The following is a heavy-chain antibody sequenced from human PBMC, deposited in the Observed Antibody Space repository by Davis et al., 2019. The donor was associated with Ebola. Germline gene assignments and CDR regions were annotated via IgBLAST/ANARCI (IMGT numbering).Heavy chain of an antibody. J-gene: IGHJ4*02. V-gene: IGHV5-51*01. CDR1: GYSFTSYW. CDR3: ARRTAAAGMSTYYFDY. Sequence: GESLKISCKGSGYSFTSYWIGWVRQMPGKGLEWMGIIYPGDSDTRYSPSFQGQVTISADKSISTAYLQWSSLKASDTAMYYCARRTAAAGMSTYYFDYWGQGTLVTVSS. CDR2: IYPGDSDT. D-gene: IGHD6-13*01.